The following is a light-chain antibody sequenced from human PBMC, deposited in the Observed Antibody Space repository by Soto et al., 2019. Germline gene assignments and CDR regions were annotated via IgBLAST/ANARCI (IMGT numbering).Light chain of an antibody. CDR1: QDISND. CDR3: QQFDNVPYT. J-gene: IGKJ2*01. CDR2: DAS. V-gene: IGKV1-33*01. Sequence: DIQLTQSPSPLSASVGDRVTIACQASQDISNDVNWYPQKPGKAPKLLISDASHLETGAPSRFSGSGSGTEFTLTITSLQPDDVATYYCQQFDNVPYTFGRGTKLEI.